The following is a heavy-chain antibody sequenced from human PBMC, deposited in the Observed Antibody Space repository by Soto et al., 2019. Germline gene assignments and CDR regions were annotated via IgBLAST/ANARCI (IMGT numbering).Heavy chain of an antibody. J-gene: IGHJ4*02. Sequence: EVQLVESGGGLVQPGGSLRLSCAASGFTFSSYWMHWVRQAPGKGLVWVSRVNVDGSSTSYADSMKARFTISSDNAKNTVYLQMNSLRADDTAVYYCAIGGYCSGGVCYPPRRFDYWGQGTLVTVSS. CDR1: GFTFSSYW. CDR3: AIGGYCSGGVCYPPRRFDY. V-gene: IGHV3-74*01. CDR2: VNVDGSST. D-gene: IGHD2-15*01.